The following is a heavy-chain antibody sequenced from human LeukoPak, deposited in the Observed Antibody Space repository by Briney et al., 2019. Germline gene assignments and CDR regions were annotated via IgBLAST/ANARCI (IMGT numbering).Heavy chain of an antibody. J-gene: IGHJ5*02. CDR2: ISAYNGKT. CDR1: GYTFTSYG. Sequence: ASVKVSCKASGYTFTSYGISWVRQAPGQGLEWMGWISAYNGKTKYAQKLQGRVTMTTDTATSTAYIELRSLRSDDTAVYDCARGYEQGLPDGGFDRWGQGTLVTVSS. D-gene: IGHD6-19*01. CDR3: ARGYEQGLPDGGFDR. V-gene: IGHV1-18*01.